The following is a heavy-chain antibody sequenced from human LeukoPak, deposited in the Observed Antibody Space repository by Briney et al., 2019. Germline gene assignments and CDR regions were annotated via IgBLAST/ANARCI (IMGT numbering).Heavy chain of an antibody. V-gene: IGHV1-2*02. CDR1: GYTFTGYY. D-gene: IGHD2-2*01. Sequence: ASVKVSCKASGYTFTGYYMHWVRQAPGQGLEWMGWINPNSGGTNYAQKFQGRVTMTRDTSISTAYMELSRLRSDDTAVYYCARVVVRGSTYGSGLGYWGQGTPVTVSS. CDR3: ARVVVRGSTYGSGLGY. CDR2: INPNSGGT. J-gene: IGHJ4*02.